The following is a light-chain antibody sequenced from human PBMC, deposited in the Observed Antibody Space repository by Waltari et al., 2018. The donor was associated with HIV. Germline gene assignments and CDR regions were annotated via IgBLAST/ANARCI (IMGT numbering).Light chain of an antibody. CDR2: EVF. CDR1: SSNIGAGYD. CDR3: TSYAGRNTFV. J-gene: IGLJ2*01. V-gene: IGLV1-40*01. Sequence: QSVLTQPPSVSGAPGRRVTISCTGSSSNIGAGYDVHWYQQLPGTAPKLMIYEVFKRPSGVPDRFSGSKSGNTASLTVSGLQAEDEADYYCTSYAGRNTFVFGGGTKLTVL.